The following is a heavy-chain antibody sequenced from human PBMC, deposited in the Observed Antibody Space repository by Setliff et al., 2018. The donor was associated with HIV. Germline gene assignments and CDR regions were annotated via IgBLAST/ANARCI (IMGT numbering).Heavy chain of an antibody. CDR2: INPSGGST. D-gene: IGHD3-9*01. CDR1: GYTFTSYH. V-gene: IGHV1-46*01. Sequence: ASVKVSCKASGYTFTSYHMYWVRQAPGQGLEWMGSINPSGGSTSYAQKSQGRVTMTRDTSTSTVYMELSSLRSEDTAVYYCARDLSISNPYYDILTGPGVYWGQGTLVTV. CDR3: ARDLSISNPYYDILTGPGVY. J-gene: IGHJ4*02.